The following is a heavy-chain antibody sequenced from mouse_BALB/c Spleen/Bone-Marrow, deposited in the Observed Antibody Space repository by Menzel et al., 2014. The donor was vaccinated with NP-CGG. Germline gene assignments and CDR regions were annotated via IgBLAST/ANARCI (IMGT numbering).Heavy chain of an antibody. CDR3: ESRGEYFDV. J-gene: IGHJ1*01. CDR2: IYPYNGVS. Sequence: VQLKESGPELVKPGASVKISCKASGYSFTGYYLHWVKRSHGNSLDWIGYIYPYNGVSSYNQKFKGKATLTVDKSSSTAYMELRSLTSDDSAVYYCESRGEYFDVWGAGTTVTVSS. V-gene: IGHV1-31*01. CDR1: GYSFTGYY.